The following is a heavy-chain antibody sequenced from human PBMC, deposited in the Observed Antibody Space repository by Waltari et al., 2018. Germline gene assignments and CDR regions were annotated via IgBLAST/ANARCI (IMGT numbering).Heavy chain of an antibody. V-gene: IGHV3-21*01. CDR3: ARDLNGVSLDY. CDR2: ISSSSSCL. Sequence: EVQLVESGGGLVTPGGSLRLSCAASGFTFSGYSMHWVRQAPGKWLAWVSSISSSSSCLYYADSVKSRFTISRDNAKNSLYLQMNSLRAEDTAVYYCARDLNGVSLDYWGQGTLVTVSS. D-gene: IGHD3-10*01. CDR1: GFTFSGYS. J-gene: IGHJ4*02.